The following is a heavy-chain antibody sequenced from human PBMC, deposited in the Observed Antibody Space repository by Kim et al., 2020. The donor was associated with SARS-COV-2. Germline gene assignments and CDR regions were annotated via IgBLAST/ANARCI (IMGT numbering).Heavy chain of an antibody. V-gene: IGHV4-31*03. Sequence: SETLSLTCTVSGVSISSGGHYWSWIRQHPGRGLEWIGFISYSGSTYYNPSLKSRLTMSIDTSENQFSLRLSSVTAADTAVYFCARGNGLYGYAVGYYYY. CDR2: ISYSGST. CDR3: ARGNGLYGYAVGYYYY. CDR1: GVSISSGGHY. D-gene: IGHD5-18*01. J-gene: IGHJ6*01.